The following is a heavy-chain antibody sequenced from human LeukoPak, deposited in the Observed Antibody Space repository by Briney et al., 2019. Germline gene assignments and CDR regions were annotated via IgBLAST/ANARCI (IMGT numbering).Heavy chain of an antibody. D-gene: IGHD1-1*01. CDR3: ARLLPRTGTTAYYFHNDMDV. Sequence: PSETLSLTCAVYGGSFSGYYWSWIRQPPGKGLEWIGEINHIGSTNYNPSLKSRVIISIDTPKNQFSLKLSSVTAADTADYYCARLLPRTGTTAYYFHNDMDVWGKGTTVTISS. J-gene: IGHJ6*03. V-gene: IGHV4-34*01. CDR2: INHIGST. CDR1: GGSFSGYY.